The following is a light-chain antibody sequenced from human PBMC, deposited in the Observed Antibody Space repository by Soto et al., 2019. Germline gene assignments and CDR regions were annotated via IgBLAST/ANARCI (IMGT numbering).Light chain of an antibody. CDR2: DAS. V-gene: IGKV3-11*01. CDR3: QQRSNWPR. Sequence: ESVLTQSPATLSLSPGERATLSCRASQSVSSYLAWYQQKPGQAPRLLIYDASNRATGIPARFSGSGSGTDFTLTISSLEPEDFAVYYCQQRSNWPRFGQGT. CDR1: QSVSSY. J-gene: IGKJ1*01.